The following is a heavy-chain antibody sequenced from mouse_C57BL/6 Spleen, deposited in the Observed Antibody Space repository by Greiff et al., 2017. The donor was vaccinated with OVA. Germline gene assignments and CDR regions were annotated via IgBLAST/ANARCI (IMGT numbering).Heavy chain of an antibody. D-gene: IGHD2-5*01. CDR1: GYTFTSYW. J-gene: IGHJ3*01. CDR2: IHPNSGST. V-gene: IGHV1-64*01. Sequence: QVQLQQPGAELVKPGASVKLSCKASGYTFTSYWMHWVKQRPGQGLEWIGMIHPNSGSTNYNEKFKSKATLTVDKSSSTAYMQLSSLTSEDSAVYYCARRSNYGGAWFAYWGQGTLVTVSA. CDR3: ARRSNYGGAWFAY.